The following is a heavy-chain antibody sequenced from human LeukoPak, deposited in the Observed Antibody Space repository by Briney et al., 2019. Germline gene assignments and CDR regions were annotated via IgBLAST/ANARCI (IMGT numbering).Heavy chain of an antibody. Sequence: SSETLSLTCTVSGGSVSSGSYYWSWIRQPPGKGLEWIGYIYYSGSTNYNPSLKSRVTISVDTSKNQFSLKLSSVTAANTAVYYCARDAPPFDYWGQGTLVTVSS. J-gene: IGHJ4*02. CDR2: IYYSGST. CDR1: GGSVSSGSYY. CDR3: ARDAPPFDY. V-gene: IGHV4-61*01.